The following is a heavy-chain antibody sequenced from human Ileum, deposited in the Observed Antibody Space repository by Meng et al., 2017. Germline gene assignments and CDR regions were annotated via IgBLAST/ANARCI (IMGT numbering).Heavy chain of an antibody. Sequence: TLKESGPTLVKPTQTLTLTCTFSGFSLSTSGVGVGWIRQPPGKALEWLALIYWDDDKRYSPSLKSRLTITKDTSKNQVVLTMTNMDPVDTATYYCAHKTTVTTSGRGLFDYWGQGTLVTVSS. CDR2: IYWDDDK. D-gene: IGHD4-11*01. CDR1: GFSLSTSGVG. CDR3: AHKTTVTTSGRGLFDY. V-gene: IGHV2-5*02. J-gene: IGHJ4*02.